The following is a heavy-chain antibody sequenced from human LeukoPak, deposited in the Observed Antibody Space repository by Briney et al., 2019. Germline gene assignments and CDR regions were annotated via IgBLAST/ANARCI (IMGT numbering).Heavy chain of an antibody. D-gene: IGHD3-22*01. CDR1: GFTFSSYE. CDR2: ISSSGSTI. Sequence: GGSLRLSFAASGFTFSSYEMNWVRQAPGKGREWVSYISSSGSTIYYADSVKGRFTISRDNAKNSLYLQMNSLRAEDTAVYYCSTGYYYDSSGYFSDYWGQGTLVTVSS. V-gene: IGHV3-48*03. CDR3: STGYYYDSSGYFSDY. J-gene: IGHJ4*02.